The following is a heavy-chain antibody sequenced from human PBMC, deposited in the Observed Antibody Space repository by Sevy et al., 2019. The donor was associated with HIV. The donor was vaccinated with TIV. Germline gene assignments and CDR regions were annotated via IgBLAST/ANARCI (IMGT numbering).Heavy chain of an antibody. CDR1: GFSFHDYA. CDR2: ISWNSGSI. J-gene: IGHJ6*02. D-gene: IGHD2-2*01. Sequence: GGSLRLSCAASGFSFHDYAMHWVRHAPGKGLEWVSGISWNSGSIGYADSVKGRFTISRDNAKNSLYLDMNSLRAEDTAFYYSVKDINRGCVSINCYPYYYYYYGLDVWGQGTTVTVSS. V-gene: IGHV3-9*01. CDR3: VKDINRGCVSINCYPYYYYYYGLDV.